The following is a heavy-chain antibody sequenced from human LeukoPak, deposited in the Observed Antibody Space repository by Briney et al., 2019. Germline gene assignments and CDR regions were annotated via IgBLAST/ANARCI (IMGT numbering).Heavy chain of an antibody. J-gene: IGHJ4*02. CDR3: ARGLFDFDY. Sequence: PGGSLRLSCAPSGFTFDNFAMTWVGQAPGKRLEWVSEITGSGGSTYYADSVKGRFTISRDNSKNTLYLQMNSLRAEDTAIYYCARGLFDFDYWGQGTLVTVSS. CDR1: GFTFDNFA. D-gene: IGHD3-10*01. CDR2: ITGSGGST. V-gene: IGHV3-23*01.